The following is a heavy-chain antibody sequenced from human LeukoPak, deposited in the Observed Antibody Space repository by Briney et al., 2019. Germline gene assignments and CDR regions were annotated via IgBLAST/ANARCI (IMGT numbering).Heavy chain of an antibody. Sequence: GGSLRLSCEASGFTFSSYSMNWVRQAPGKGLEWVSSISSSSSYIYYADSVKGRFTISRDNAKNSLYLQMNSLRAEDTAVYYCARGAVAGYFDYWGQGTLVTVSS. CDR2: ISSSSSYI. CDR1: GFTFSSYS. J-gene: IGHJ4*02. V-gene: IGHV3-21*01. CDR3: ARGAVAGYFDY. D-gene: IGHD6-19*01.